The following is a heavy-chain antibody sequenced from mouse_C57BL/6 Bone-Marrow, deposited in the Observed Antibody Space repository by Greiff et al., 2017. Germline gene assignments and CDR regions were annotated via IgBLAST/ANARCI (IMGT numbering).Heavy chain of an antibody. CDR2: IDPENGDT. D-gene: IGHD3-2*02. CDR1: GFNIKDDY. CDR3: TSAGRGYFDV. V-gene: IGHV14-4*01. J-gene: IGHJ1*03. Sequence: EVQLQQSGAELVRPGASVKLSCTASGFNIKDDYMHWVKQRPEQGLEWIGWIDPENGDTEYASKFQGKATITADTSSNTAYLQLSILTSEDTAVYYCTSAGRGYFDVWGRGTTVTVTS.